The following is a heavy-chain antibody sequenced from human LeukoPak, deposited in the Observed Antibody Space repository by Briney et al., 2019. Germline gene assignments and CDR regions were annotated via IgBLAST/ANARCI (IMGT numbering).Heavy chain of an antibody. V-gene: IGHV4-34*01. CDR1: GGSFSGYY. Sequence: SETLSLTCAVHGGSFSGYYWSWIRQPPGKGLEWIGEINHSGSTNYNPSLKSRVTISVDTSKNQFSLKLSSVTAADTAVYYCARLTTYLNYFDYWGQGTLVTVSS. D-gene: IGHD1-1*01. CDR3: ARLTTYLNYFDY. J-gene: IGHJ4*02. CDR2: INHSGST.